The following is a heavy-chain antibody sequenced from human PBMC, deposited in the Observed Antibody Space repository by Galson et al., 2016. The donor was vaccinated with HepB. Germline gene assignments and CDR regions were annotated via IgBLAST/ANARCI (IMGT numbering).Heavy chain of an antibody. CDR2: INSGSSYI. CDR1: GLTFSDYG. V-gene: IGHV3-21*01. J-gene: IGHJ4*02. Sequence: SLRLSCAASGLTFSDYGMNWVRQAPGKGLEWLSFINSGSSYISYGDSVRGRFTASTDDAQTSLYLQMNTLTAEDTAVYYCAGEPYSGRPLEFWGQGILVTVSS. D-gene: IGHD1-26*01. CDR3: AGEPYSGRPLEF.